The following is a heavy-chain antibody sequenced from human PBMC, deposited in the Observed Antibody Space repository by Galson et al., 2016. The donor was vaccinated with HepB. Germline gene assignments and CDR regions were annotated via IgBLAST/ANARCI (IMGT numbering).Heavy chain of an antibody. J-gene: IGHJ5*02. CDR1: GGSFSGYY. V-gene: IGHV4-34*01. D-gene: IGHD3-10*01. CDR3: ARGPGECLGEKGNWFDP. Sequence: SETLSLTCAVYGGSFSGYYWSWIRQPPGKGLEWIGETNHSGSTNYNPSLKSRVTISVDTPKNQSSLKMSSVTAGDTAGYYCARGPGECLGEKGNWFDPWGQGTLVTVSS. CDR2: TNHSGST.